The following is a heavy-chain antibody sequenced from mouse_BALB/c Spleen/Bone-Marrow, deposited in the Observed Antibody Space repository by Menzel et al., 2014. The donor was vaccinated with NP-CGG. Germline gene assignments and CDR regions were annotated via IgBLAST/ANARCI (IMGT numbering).Heavy chain of an antibody. CDR3: ARVLRVYAMDY. J-gene: IGHJ4*01. V-gene: IGHV5-9*02. CDR2: ISSGGSYT. D-gene: IGHD2-4*01. CDR1: GFAFSSYD. Sequence: EVMLVESGGGLVKPGGSLKLSCAASGFAFSSYDMSWVRQTPEERLEWVATISSGGSYTYYPDSVKGRFTISRDNARNTLYLQMSSLRSEDTALYYCARVLRVYAMDYWGQGTSVTVSS.